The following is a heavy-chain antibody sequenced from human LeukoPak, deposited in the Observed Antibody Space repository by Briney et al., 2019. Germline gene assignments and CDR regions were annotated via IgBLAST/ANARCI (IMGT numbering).Heavy chain of an antibody. D-gene: IGHD6-19*01. J-gene: IGHJ6*02. Sequence: PGGSLRLSCAASGFTFSSYAMSWVRQAPGKGLEWVSAISGSGGSTYYADSVKGRFTISRDNSKNTLYLQMNSLRAEGTAVYYCAKDKVSSGWYSSWYYYYGMDVWGQGTTVTVSS. CDR2: ISGSGGST. V-gene: IGHV3-23*01. CDR3: AKDKVSSGWYSSWYYYYGMDV. CDR1: GFTFSSYA.